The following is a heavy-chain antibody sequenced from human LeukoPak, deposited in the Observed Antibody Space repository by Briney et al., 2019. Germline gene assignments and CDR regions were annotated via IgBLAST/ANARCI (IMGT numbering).Heavy chain of an antibody. V-gene: IGHV4-34*01. CDR1: GGSFSGYY. CDR2: INHSGST. Sequence: SETLSLTCAVYGGSFSGYYWSWIRQPPGKGLEWIGEINHSGSTNYNPSLKSRVTISVDTSKNQFSLKLSSVTAADTAVYYCARVSSSWYLSAYYFDYWGQGTLVTVSS. D-gene: IGHD6-13*01. J-gene: IGHJ4*02. CDR3: ARVSSSWYLSAYYFDY.